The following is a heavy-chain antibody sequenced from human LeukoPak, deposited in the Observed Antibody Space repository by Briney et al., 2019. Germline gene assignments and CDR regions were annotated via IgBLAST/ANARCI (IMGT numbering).Heavy chain of an antibody. CDR1: GYTFTSYY. J-gene: IGHJ5*02. Sequence: GASVKVSCKASGYTFTSYYMHWVRQAPGQGLEWMGIINPSGGSTSYAQKFQGRVTITRNTSISTAYMELSSLRSEDTAVYYCARTYYYDSSGYYSYWFDPWGQGTLVTVSS. CDR3: ARTYYYDSSGYYSYWFDP. D-gene: IGHD3-22*01. CDR2: INPSGGST. V-gene: IGHV1-46*01.